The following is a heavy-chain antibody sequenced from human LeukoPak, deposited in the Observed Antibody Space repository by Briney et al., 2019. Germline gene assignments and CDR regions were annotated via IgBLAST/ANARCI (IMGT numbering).Heavy chain of an antibody. CDR3: ARAEGASGDAFDI. D-gene: IGHD1-26*01. Sequence: GGSLRLSCAASGFTFSSYGMHWVRQAPGKGLEWVAVISYDGSNKYYADSVKGRFTISRDNSKNTLYLQMNSLRAEDTAVYYCARAEGASGDAFDIWGQGTMVTVSS. CDR2: ISYDGSNK. CDR1: GFTFSSYG. V-gene: IGHV3-30*03. J-gene: IGHJ3*02.